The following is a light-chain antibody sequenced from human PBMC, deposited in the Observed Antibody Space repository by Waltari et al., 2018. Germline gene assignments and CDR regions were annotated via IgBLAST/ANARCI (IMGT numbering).Light chain of an antibody. V-gene: IGLV2-8*01. CDR2: DGN. Sequence: QSALTQPPSASGSPGQPVTISCTGTSRDIGGSNFVSWYQQRPGKAPRFLIYDGNKRPSGVSYRFSGSKSGNTASLTVSGLQPDGEATYYCSAFAGSNNFGVFGGGTKLTVL. CDR3: SAFAGSNNFGV. J-gene: IGLJ3*02. CDR1: SRDIGGSNF.